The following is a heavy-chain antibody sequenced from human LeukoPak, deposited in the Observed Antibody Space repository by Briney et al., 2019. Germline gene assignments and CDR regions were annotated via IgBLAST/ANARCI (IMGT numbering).Heavy chain of an antibody. D-gene: IGHD4-23*01. Sequence: GGSLRLSCAASGFTFDDYAMHWVRQAPGKGLECVSLISGDGGSTYYADSVKGRFTISRDNSKNSLYLQMNSLRTEDTALYYCAKLQGDYGGNSPIDYWGQGTLVTVSS. V-gene: IGHV3-43*02. CDR3: AKLQGDYGGNSPIDY. CDR2: ISGDGGST. J-gene: IGHJ4*02. CDR1: GFTFDDYA.